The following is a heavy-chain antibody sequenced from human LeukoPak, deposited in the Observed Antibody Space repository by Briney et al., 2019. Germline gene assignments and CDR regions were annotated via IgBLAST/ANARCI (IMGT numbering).Heavy chain of an antibody. D-gene: IGHD1-14*01. J-gene: IGHJ6*02. Sequence: PGGSLRLSCAASGFTFSDYYMSWIRQAPGKGLEWVSYISSSGSTIYYADSVKGRFTISRDNAKNSLYLQMNSLRAGDTAVYYCARPTPGVDYYGMDVWGQGTTVTVSS. CDR3: ARPTPGVDYYGMDV. CDR2: ISSSGSTI. V-gene: IGHV3-11*01. CDR1: GFTFSDYY.